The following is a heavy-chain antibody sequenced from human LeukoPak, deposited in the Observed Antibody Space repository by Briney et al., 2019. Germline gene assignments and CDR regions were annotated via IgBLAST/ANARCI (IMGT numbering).Heavy chain of an antibody. J-gene: IGHJ6*03. CDR2: IRYDGSNK. CDR3: ARTYSSSWYQINYYYYMDV. CDR1: GFTFSSYG. D-gene: IGHD6-13*01. V-gene: IGHV3-30*02. Sequence: GGSLRLSCAASGFTFSSYGMHWVRQAPGKGLEWVTFIRYDGSNKYYADSVKGRFTISRDNSKNTLYLQMNSLRAEDTAVYYCARTYSSSWYQINYYYYMDVWGKGTTVTVSS.